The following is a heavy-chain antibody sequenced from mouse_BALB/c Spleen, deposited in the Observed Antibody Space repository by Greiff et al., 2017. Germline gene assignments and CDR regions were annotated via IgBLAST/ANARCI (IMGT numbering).Heavy chain of an antibody. V-gene: IGHV1-4*01. CDR2: INPSSGYT. CDR3: ANYDYDEGAFAY. J-gene: IGHJ3*01. CDR1: GYTFTSYT. D-gene: IGHD2-4*01. Sequence: QVHLQQSGAELARPGASVKMSCKASGYTFTSYTMHWVKQRPGQGLEGIGYINPSSGYTNYNQKFKDKATLTADKSSSTAYMQLSSLTSEDSAVYYCANYDYDEGAFAYWGQGTLVTVSA.